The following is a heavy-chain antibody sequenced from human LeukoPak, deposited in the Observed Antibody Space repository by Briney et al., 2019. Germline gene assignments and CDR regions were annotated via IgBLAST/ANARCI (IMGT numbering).Heavy chain of an antibody. CDR1: GXTFSSYS. J-gene: IGHJ6*02. V-gene: IGHV3-21*01. D-gene: IGHD4-17*01. Sequence: GGSLRLSCAASGXTFSSYSMNWVRQAPGKGLEWVSSISSSSGYIYYADSVKGRFTISRDNAKNSLYPQMNSLRAEDTAVYYCARGKTTLDYGDYNYGMDVWGQGTTVTVSS. CDR3: ARGKTTLDYGDYNYGMDV. CDR2: ISSSSGYI.